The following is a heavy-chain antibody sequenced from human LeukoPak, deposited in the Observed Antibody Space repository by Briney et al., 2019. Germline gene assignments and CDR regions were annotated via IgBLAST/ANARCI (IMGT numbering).Heavy chain of an antibody. CDR1: GGSISSGGYY. CDR2: IYHSGST. CDR3: ARGDTAMVTSAFDY. Sequence: SETLSLTCTVSGGSISSGGYYWSWIRQPPGQGLEWIGYIYHSGSTYYNPSLKRRVTISVDRSKNQFSLKLSSVTAADTAVYYCARGDTAMVTSAFDYWGQGTLVTVSS. J-gene: IGHJ4*02. D-gene: IGHD5-18*01. V-gene: IGHV4-30-2*01.